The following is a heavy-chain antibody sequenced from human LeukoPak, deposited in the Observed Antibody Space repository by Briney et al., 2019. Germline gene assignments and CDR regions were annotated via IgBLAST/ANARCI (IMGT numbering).Heavy chain of an antibody. Sequence: GASVKVSCKASGGTFSSYAISWVRQAPGQGLEWMGRIIPILGIANYAQKFQGRVTITADKSTSTAYMELSSLRSEDTAVYYCARSEVAAAGTGTPDYWGQGTLVTVSS. CDR3: ARSEVAAAGTGTPDY. J-gene: IGHJ4*02. CDR1: GGTFSSYA. V-gene: IGHV1-69*04. CDR2: IIPILGIA. D-gene: IGHD6-13*01.